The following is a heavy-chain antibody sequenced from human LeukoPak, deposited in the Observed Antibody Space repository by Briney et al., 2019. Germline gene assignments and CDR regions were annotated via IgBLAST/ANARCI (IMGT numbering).Heavy chain of an antibody. V-gene: IGHV3-21*01. CDR2: ISSSSSYI. Sequence: GGSLRLSCAASGFTFSSYSMNWVRQAPGKGLEWVSSISSSSSYIYYADSVKGRFTISRDNAKNSLYLQMNSLRAEDTAVYYCARDGRMATTDTEQFDYWGQGTLVTVSS. J-gene: IGHJ4*02. CDR1: GFTFSSYS. CDR3: ARDGRMATTDTEQFDY. D-gene: IGHD5-24*01.